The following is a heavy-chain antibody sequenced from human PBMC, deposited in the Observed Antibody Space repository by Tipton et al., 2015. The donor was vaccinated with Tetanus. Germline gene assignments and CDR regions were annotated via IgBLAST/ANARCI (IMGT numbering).Heavy chain of an antibody. D-gene: IGHD5/OR15-5a*01. CDR3: ARPSVYVYSSY. CDR1: GGSISTYH. V-gene: IGHV4-59*01. Sequence: SLRLSCTVSGGSISTYHWNWIRQFPGKGLEWIGYIDYFGTTKYNPSLKGRVAMSVDTSKNQLSLKLSSVTSADTAVYHCARPSVYVYSSYWGQGALVTVSS. J-gene: IGHJ1*01. CDR2: IDYFGTT.